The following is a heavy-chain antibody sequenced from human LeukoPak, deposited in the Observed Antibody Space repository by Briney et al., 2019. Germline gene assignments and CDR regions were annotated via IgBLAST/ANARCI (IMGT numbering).Heavy chain of an antibody. V-gene: IGHV4-59*10. CDR2: IHSSGTT. Sequence: SEALSLTCAVYGGSFSGYYWSWIRQPAGKGLEWIGRIHSSGTTNYNPYLKSRVTISVDTSDNRFSLKLTSVIAADTAVYYCARVFQLPFNYFDPWGQGALVTVSS. J-gene: IGHJ5*02. CDR1: GGSFSGYY. CDR3: ARVFQLPFNYFDP.